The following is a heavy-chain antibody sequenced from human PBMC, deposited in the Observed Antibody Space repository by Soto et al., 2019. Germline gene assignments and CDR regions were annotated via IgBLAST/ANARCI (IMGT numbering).Heavy chain of an antibody. CDR1: VGSIISSSYY. J-gene: IGHJ6*02. D-gene: IGHD1-26*01. Sequence: PSETLSLTCTFSVGSIISSSYYWGWIRQPPGKGLEGIGSIYYSGSTYYNPSLKSRVTISVDTSKNQFSLKLSSVTAAATAVYYCARQEWELPYYYYGMDVWGQGTTVTVSS. CDR2: IYYSGST. V-gene: IGHV4-39*01. CDR3: ARQEWELPYYYYGMDV.